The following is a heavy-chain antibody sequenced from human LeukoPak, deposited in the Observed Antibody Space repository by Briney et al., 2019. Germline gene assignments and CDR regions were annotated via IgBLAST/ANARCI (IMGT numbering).Heavy chain of an antibody. J-gene: IGHJ4*02. Sequence: PGGSLRLSCAASGFSVSSNYMNWVRQAPGKGPEWVSVIYSSGTTYYADSVKGRFTISRDNSKRTLYLQMNSLRAEDTALYYLAEMGPGYFSFGTLYSRLYYFDSWGQGTLVTVSS. V-gene: IGHV3-53*01. D-gene: IGHD2-15*01. CDR3: AEMGPGYFSFGTLYSRLYYFDS. CDR1: GFSVSSNY. CDR2: IYSSGTT.